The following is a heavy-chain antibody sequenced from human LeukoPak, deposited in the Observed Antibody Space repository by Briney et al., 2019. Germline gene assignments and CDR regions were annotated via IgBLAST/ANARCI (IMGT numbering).Heavy chain of an antibody. CDR3: ARDRPGYYGMDV. V-gene: IGHV4-30-4*08. J-gene: IGHJ6*02. CDR2: IYYSGST. D-gene: IGHD6-6*01. Sequence: WIRQPPGKGLEWIGYIYYSGSTYYNPSLKSRVTISVDTSKNQFSLKLSSVTAADTAVYYCARDRPGYYGMDVWGQGTTVTVSS.